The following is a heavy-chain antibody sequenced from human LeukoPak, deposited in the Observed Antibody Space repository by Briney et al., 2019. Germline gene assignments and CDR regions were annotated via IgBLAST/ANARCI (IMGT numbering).Heavy chain of an antibody. V-gene: IGHV1-69*06. D-gene: IGHD3-22*01. CDR3: AREPSYYHDSSGLGAFDI. CDR1: GGTFSSYA. J-gene: IGHJ3*02. Sequence: SVKVSCKASGGTFSSYAISWVRQAPGQGLEWMGGIVPIFGTANYAQKFQGRVTITADKSTSTAYMELSSLRSEDTAVYYCAREPSYYHDSSGLGAFDIWGQGTMVTVSS. CDR2: IVPIFGTA.